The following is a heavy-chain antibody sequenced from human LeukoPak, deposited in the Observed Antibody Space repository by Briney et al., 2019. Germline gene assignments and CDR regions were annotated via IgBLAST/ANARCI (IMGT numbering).Heavy chain of an antibody. J-gene: IGHJ4*02. CDR1: GGSISSSSYY. CDR3: ASPSVDCGGDCYYFGFFDY. Sequence: SETLSLTCTVSGGSISSSSYYWGWIRQPPGKGLEWIGRIYYSGSTYYNPSLKSRVTISVDTSKNQFSLKLSSVTAADTAVYYCASPSVDCGGDCYYFGFFDYWGQGTLVTVSS. V-gene: IGHV4-39*01. D-gene: IGHD2-21*02. CDR2: IYYSGST.